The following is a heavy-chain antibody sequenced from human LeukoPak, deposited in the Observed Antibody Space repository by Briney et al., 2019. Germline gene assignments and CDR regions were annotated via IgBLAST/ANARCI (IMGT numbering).Heavy chain of an antibody. CDR3: ARDADYYGMDV. CDR1: GGSISSGGYS. J-gene: IGHJ6*02. CDR2: IYRSGST. V-gene: IGHV4-30-2*01. Sequence: PSETLSLTCAVSGGSISSGGYSWSWIRQPPGKGLEWIGYIYRSGSTYYNPSLKSRVTISVDRSKNQFSLKLSSVTAADTAVYYCARDADYYGMDVWGQGTTVTVSS.